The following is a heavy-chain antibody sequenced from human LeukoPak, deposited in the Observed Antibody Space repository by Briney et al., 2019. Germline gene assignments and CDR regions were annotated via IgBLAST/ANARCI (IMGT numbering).Heavy chain of an antibody. D-gene: IGHD3-9*01. CDR2: IIPILGIA. V-gene: IGHV1-69*04. CDR3: ARGPLVLRYFDFWGYCFDY. J-gene: IGHJ4*02. CDR1: GGTFSSYA. Sequence: GSSVKVSCKASGGTFSSYAISWVRQAPGQGLEWMGRIIPILGIANYAQKFQGRVTITADKSASTAYMELSSLRSEDTAVYYCARGPLVLRYFDFWGYCFDYWGQGTLVTVSS.